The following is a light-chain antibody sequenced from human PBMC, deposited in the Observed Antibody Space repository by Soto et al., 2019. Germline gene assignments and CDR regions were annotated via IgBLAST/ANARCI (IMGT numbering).Light chain of an antibody. CDR2: EVS. J-gene: IGLJ2*01. CDR1: SSDVGYYNY. V-gene: IGLV2-14*03. Sequence: QSVLAQPASVPGSPGQSITISCTGTSSDVGYYNYLSWYQQHPGKAPKLMIYEVSNRPSGVSSRFSGSKSGNTASLTISGLQAEDEADYYCSSYTTTDTLVFGGGTKLTVL. CDR3: SSYTTTDTLV.